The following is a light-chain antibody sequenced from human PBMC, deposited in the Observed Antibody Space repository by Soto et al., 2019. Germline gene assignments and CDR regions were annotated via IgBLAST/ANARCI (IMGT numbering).Light chain of an antibody. J-gene: IGKJ3*01. CDR2: GAS. Sequence: MTQSPSTLSASVGDRVTITCRASQSVSSNLAWYQQKPGQAPRLLIYGASTRATGIPARFSGSGSGTEFTLTISSLQSEDFAVDYCQQYNNWPPSVGPGTKVDIK. CDR1: QSVSSN. V-gene: IGKV3-15*01. CDR3: QQYNNWPPS.